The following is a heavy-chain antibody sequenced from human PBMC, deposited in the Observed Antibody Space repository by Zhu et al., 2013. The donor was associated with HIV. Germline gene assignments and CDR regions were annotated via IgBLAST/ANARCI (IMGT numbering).Heavy chain of an antibody. Sequence: QVQLIQSGAEVRKPGASVKVSCKASANTFANYDIHWVRQDPGQRLEWMGWINAGNENTEFSQKFQGRITITRDTSANTAYMELNDLTSEDTAVYYCARPWQSGGPKKRARKTLWFDPWGQGTLVIVSS. CDR3: ARPWQSGGPKKRARKTLWFDP. J-gene: IGHJ5*02. V-gene: IGHV1-3*01. D-gene: IGHD2-15*01. CDR1: ANTFANYD. CDR2: INAGNENT.